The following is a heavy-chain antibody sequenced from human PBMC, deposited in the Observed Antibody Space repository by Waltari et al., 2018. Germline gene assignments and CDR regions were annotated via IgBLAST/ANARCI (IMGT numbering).Heavy chain of an antibody. V-gene: IGHV4-4*02. CDR2: VQRSGGT. J-gene: IGHJ5*02. Sequence: QLQLQESGPRLVKPSGTLSLTCAVSGDSMSNTDWWSWVRQSPGKGLQWIGQVQRSGGTNYNPSFASRVSISVDTSTNQFSLKVTSATAADTAVYFCARDRGRGIYLDTWGQGTLVTVSP. D-gene: IGHD2-15*01. CDR3: ARDRGRGIYLDT. CDR1: GDSMSNTDW.